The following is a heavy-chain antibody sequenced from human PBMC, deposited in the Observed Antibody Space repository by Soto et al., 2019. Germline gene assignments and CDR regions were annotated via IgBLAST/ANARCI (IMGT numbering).Heavy chain of an antibody. D-gene: IGHD3-9*01. CDR2: ISSDGSSA. V-gene: IGHV3-74*01. CDR3: ARAFDSLVPTAY. J-gene: IGHJ4*02. Sequence: EVQLVESGGGLVQPGGSLRLSFPASGFTFIHYWRYGVRQAPGKGVVGVSLISSDGSSASYADSVKGRFTISRDSAKSTLYLQMNSLRAEDTGVYYCARAFDSLVPTAYWGQGTLVTVSS. CDR1: GFTFIHYW.